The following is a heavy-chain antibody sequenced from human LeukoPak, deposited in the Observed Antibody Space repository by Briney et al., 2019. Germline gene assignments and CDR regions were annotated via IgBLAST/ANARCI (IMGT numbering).Heavy chain of an antibody. CDR1: GFTFSSYS. D-gene: IGHD3-10*01. CDR2: ISSSSSTI. J-gene: IGHJ6*03. V-gene: IGHV3-48*01. CDR3: ASSPPGSGSYPYYYYMDV. Sequence: GGSLRLSCAASGFTFSSYSMNWVRQAPGKGLEWVSYISSSSSTIYYADSVKGRFTISRDNAKNSLYLQMNSLRAEDTAAYYCASSPPGSGSYPYYYYMDVWGKGTTVTVSS.